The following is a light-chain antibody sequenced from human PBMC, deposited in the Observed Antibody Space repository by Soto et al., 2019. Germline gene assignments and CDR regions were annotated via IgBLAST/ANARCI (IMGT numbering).Light chain of an antibody. CDR1: SSDVGGYNS. Sequence: QSALTQPASVSGSPGQSITISCTGTSSDVGGYNSVSWYQQHPGKAPKLVIYDVGNRPSGVSDRFSGSKSGNTASLTISGLQAEDEAEYYRSSYTSSSTYVFGAGTKLTVL. V-gene: IGLV2-14*01. J-gene: IGLJ1*01. CDR2: DVG. CDR3: SSYTSSSTYV.